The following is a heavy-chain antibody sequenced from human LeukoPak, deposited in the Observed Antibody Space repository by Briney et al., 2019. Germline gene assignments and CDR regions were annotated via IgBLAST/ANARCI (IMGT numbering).Heavy chain of an antibody. CDR1: GFSFTNAW. CDR3: TTDLGITMIRGVIVS. Sequence: PGGSLRLSCAASGFSFTNAWMTWVRQPPWKGLEWVGRIKSKADGETTDYAAPVKGRFTMSRDDSKATLYLQINYLITEDTAVYYCTTDLGITMIRGVIVSWGQGTLVTVSS. J-gene: IGHJ4*02. D-gene: IGHD3-10*01. V-gene: IGHV3-15*01. CDR2: IKSKADGETT.